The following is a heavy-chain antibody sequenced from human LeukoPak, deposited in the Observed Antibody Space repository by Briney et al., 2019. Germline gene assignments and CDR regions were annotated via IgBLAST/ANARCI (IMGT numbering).Heavy chain of an antibody. Sequence: PSQTLSLTCSVSGDSISSGTNFWSWLRQPAGKGLEWIGHIYSNGSTNYSPSLKSRVTISVDTSKNQFSLKLSSVTAADTAVYYCARLTRGYSYGSGYFDYWGQGTLVTVSS. CDR1: GDSISSGTNF. J-gene: IGHJ4*02. CDR2: IYSNGST. V-gene: IGHV4-61*09. D-gene: IGHD5-18*01. CDR3: ARLTRGYSYGSGYFDY.